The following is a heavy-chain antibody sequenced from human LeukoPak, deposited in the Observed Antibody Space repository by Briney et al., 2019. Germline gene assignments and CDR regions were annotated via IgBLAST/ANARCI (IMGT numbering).Heavy chain of an antibody. D-gene: IGHD2-2*02. Sequence: GGSLRLSCAASGFTYSSYWMSWVRQAPGKGLEWVANRKQDGSEKYYVDSVKGRFTISRDNAKNSLYLQMNSLRAEDTAVYYCARRAYCSSTSCYRGYYYYYMDVWGKGTTVTVSS. V-gene: IGHV3-7*01. CDR1: GFTYSSYW. CDR2: RKQDGSEK. CDR3: ARRAYCSSTSCYRGYYYYYMDV. J-gene: IGHJ6*03.